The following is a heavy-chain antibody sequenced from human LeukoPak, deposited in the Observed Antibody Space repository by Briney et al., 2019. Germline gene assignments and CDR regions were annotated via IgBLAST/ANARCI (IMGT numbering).Heavy chain of an antibody. CDR3: AREISGSYILDY. Sequence: ASVKVSCKASGGTFSSYAISWVRQAPGQGLEWMGGIIPIFGTANYAQKFQGRVTITADESTSTAYMELSSLRSDDTAVYYCAREISGSYILDYWGQGTLVTVSS. V-gene: IGHV1-69*13. CDR2: IIPIFGTA. CDR1: GGTFSSYA. J-gene: IGHJ4*02. D-gene: IGHD1-26*01.